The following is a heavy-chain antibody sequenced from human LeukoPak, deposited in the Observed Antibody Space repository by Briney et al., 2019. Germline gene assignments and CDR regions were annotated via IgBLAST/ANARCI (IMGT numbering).Heavy chain of an antibody. D-gene: IGHD6-13*01. CDR3: ARETIAAAGKGFDP. J-gene: IGHJ5*02. CDR1: GFTFSNYA. V-gene: IGHV3-21*01. Sequence: GGSLRLSCAASGFTFSNYAMRWVRQAPGKGLEWVSSISSSSSYIYYADSVKGRFTISRDNAKKSLYLQMNSLRAEDTAVYYCARETIAAAGKGFDPWGQGTLVTVSS. CDR2: ISSSSSYI.